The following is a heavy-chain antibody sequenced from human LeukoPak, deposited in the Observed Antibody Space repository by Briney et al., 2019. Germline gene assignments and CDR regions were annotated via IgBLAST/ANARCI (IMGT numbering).Heavy chain of an antibody. V-gene: IGHV3-30*04. CDR2: ISYDASNK. D-gene: IGHD4-17*01. J-gene: IGHJ4*02. CDR1: GFIFSGYP. CDR3: ARGMSLYGDFDY. Sequence: PGGSLRLSCAASGFIFSGYPMHWVRQGPGKGLEWMAVISYDASNKYYPDSVKGRFTISRDNSKNTLYLQMNSLRAEDTAVYYCARGMSLYGDFDYRGQGTLVTVSS.